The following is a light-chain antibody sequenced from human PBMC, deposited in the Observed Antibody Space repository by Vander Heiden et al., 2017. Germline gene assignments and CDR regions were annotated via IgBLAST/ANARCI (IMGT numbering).Light chain of an antibody. V-gene: IGKV3-20*01. CDR1: QSVSSSY. CDR3: QQYGSSPWT. J-gene: IGKJ1*01. CDR2: GAS. Sequence: EIVLTQSPGTLPLSPGESATLSCRASQSVSSSYLAWYQQKPGQAPRLLIYGASSRATGIPDRFSGSGSGTDFILTISRLEPEDFAVYYCQQYGSSPWTFGQGTKVEIK.